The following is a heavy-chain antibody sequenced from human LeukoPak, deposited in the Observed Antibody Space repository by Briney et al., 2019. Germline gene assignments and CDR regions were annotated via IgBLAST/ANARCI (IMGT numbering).Heavy chain of an antibody. Sequence: SQTLSLTCTVSGGSISSGSYYWSWIRQPAGKGLEWIGRIYTSGSTNYNPSLKSRVTISVDTSKNQFSLKLSSVTAADTAVYYCARGITILGVVSAFDYWGQGTLVTVSS. CDR2: IYTSGST. J-gene: IGHJ4*02. CDR1: GGSISSGSYY. D-gene: IGHD3-3*01. V-gene: IGHV4-61*02. CDR3: ARGITILGVVSAFDY.